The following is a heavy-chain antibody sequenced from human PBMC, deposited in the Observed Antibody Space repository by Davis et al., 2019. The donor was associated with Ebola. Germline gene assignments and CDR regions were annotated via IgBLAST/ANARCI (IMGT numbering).Heavy chain of an antibody. Sequence: AASAKVSCKASAGTFSSYAISWVRQAPGQGLEWMGGIIPIFGTANYAQKFQGRVTITADKSTSTAYMELSSLRSEDTAVYYCAKEGRNGGWFDYWGQGTLVTVSS. CDR3: AKEGRNGGWFDY. CDR2: IIPIFGTA. D-gene: IGHD4-23*01. J-gene: IGHJ4*02. V-gene: IGHV1-69*06. CDR1: AGTFSSYA.